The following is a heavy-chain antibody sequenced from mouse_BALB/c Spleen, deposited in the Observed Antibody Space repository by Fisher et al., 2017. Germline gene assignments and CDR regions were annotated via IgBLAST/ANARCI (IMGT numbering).Heavy chain of an antibody. CDR3: ARPGYGNYGYAMDY. V-gene: IGHV1S137*01. J-gene: IGHJ4*01. D-gene: IGHD2-10*02. Sequence: KFKGKATMTVDKSSSTAYMELARLTSEDSAIYYCARPGYGNYGYAMDYWGQGTSVTVSS.